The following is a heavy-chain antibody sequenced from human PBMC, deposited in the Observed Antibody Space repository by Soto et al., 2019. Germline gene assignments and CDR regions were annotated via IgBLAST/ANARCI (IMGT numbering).Heavy chain of an antibody. CDR2: IYSSGST. CDR3: TRGASGSVWLSQGSFEA. Sequence: EVQLVESGGGLVQPGGSLRLSCAASGFTVSSSYISWVRQAPGKRLEWVSTIYSSGSTYYADSVRARCTISRDDSKNTWYLQINSLTGLETAAYYCTRGASGSVWLSQGSFEAWGQGTLVTVSS. D-gene: IGHD5-12*01. CDR1: GFTVSSSY. J-gene: IGHJ5*02. V-gene: IGHV3-66*01.